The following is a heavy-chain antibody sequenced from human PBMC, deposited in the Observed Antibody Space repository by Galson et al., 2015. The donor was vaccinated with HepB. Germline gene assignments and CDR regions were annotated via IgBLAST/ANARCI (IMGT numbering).Heavy chain of an antibody. J-gene: IGHJ5*02. CDR1: GYTFTRYA. Sequence: SVKVSCKASGYTFTRYAMNWVRQAPGQGLEWMGWINTNTGIPTYAQGFTGRFVFSLDTSVSTTYLQISSLKAEDTAMYYCARDHTFRGAAVPFDPWGQGTLVTVSS. CDR3: ARDHTFRGAAVPFDP. D-gene: IGHD6-13*01. CDR2: INTNTGIP. V-gene: IGHV7-4-1*02.